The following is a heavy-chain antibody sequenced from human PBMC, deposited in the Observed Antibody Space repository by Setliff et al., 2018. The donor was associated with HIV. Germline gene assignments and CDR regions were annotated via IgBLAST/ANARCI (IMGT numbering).Heavy chain of an antibody. Sequence: GASVKVPCKASGYTFHYYDIHWVRQAPGQGLEWMGRITAGNGDTKYSQKFQDRVTLTSYTPANTVYMDLTTLRSEEAAVYYCARPMFYDGKVVWGQGTPVTVSS. CDR3: ARPMFYDGKVV. D-gene: IGHD3-22*01. V-gene: IGHV1-3*01. J-gene: IGHJ4*02. CDR1: GYTFHYYD. CDR2: ITAGNGDT.